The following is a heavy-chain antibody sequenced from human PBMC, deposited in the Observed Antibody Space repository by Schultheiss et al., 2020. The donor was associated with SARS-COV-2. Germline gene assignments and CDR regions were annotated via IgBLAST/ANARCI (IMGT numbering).Heavy chain of an antibody. CDR3: VQQRPLSGMDV. V-gene: IGHV4-34*01. CDR2: IYYSGST. J-gene: IGHJ6*02. D-gene: IGHD5-24*01. CDR1: GGSFSGYY. Sequence: SETLSLTCAVYGGSFSGYYWSWIRQPPGKGLEWIGYIYYSGSTYYNPSLKSRVTISVDKSKNQFSLKLSSVTAADTAVYYCVQQRPLSGMDVWSQGTTVTVSS.